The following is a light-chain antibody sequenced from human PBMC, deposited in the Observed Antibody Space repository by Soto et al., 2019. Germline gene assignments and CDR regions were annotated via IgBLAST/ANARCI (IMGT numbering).Light chain of an antibody. CDR2: EVR. CDR3: SSYRSSTTFV. J-gene: IGLJ1*01. Sequence: QSALTQPASVSGSPGQSIAISCTGTSSDVGAYNYVSWYQQYPGKAPKVIIFEVRKRPSGVSNRFSGSKSVDTASLTISGLQAQDEADYYCSSYRSSTTFVFGTGTKLTVL. CDR1: SSDVGAYNY. V-gene: IGLV2-14*01.